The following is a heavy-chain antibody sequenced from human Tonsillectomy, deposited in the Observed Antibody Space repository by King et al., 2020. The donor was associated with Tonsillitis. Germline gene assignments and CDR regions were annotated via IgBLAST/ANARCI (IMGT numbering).Heavy chain of an antibody. CDR2: IYWTDDK. CDR3: AHRQTSSGSYYDPGYFDY. J-gene: IGHJ4*02. V-gene: IGHV2-5*01. CDR1: GFSLTTSGEG. D-gene: IGHD1-26*01. Sequence: TLKESGPTLVKPTQTLTLTCTFSGFSLTTSGEGVGWIRQPPGKALEWLALIYWTDDKRSSPFLKSRLTITKDTPKHQVVLTMTNMDPVDTATYYCAHRQTSSGSYYDPGYFDYWGQGTLVTVSS.